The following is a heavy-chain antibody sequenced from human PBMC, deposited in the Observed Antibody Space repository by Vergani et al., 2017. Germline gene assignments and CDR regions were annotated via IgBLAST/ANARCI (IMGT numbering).Heavy chain of an antibody. V-gene: IGHV4-61*02. J-gene: IGHJ3*01. D-gene: IGHD2-21*01. CDR3: ARDGGEYDKDALDV. Sequence: QVQLQESGPGLVKPSQTLSLTCTVSGGSFSTGGQSWTWLRQSAGKGLEWIGRIYTRGSSNYNPSLRSRAIMSVDASKKQLSLKLTSVTAADTAVYYCARDGGEYDKDALDVWGQGTKVTVTS. CDR1: GGSFSTGGQS. CDR2: IYTRGSS.